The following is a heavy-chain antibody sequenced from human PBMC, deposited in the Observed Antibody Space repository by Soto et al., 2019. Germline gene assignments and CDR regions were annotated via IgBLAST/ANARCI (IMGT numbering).Heavy chain of an antibody. J-gene: IGHJ4*02. V-gene: IGHV4-59*08. CDR3: ARPGRDWGSLDY. CDR2: IYYGGIT. CDR1: GDSISTYY. D-gene: IGHD7-27*01. Sequence: QVQLQESGPGLVKPSETLSLTCTVSGDSISTYYWTWIRQSPGKGLEWIAFIYYGGITNYNPSLKSRVTISVDTSKNHFSLKLNSVTAADTAVYYCARPGRDWGSLDYWGQGTLVTVSS.